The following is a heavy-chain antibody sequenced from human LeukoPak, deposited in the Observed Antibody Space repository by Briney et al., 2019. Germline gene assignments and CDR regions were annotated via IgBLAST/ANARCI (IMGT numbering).Heavy chain of an antibody. CDR3: ARLAYCGGDCFSGLNPFDY. J-gene: IGHJ4*02. CDR2: VKQDGSEK. Sequence: GGSLRLSCAASGFTFSSYWMSWVRQAPGQGLEWVANVKQDGSEKYYVDSVKGRFTISRDNAKNSLYLQMNSLRAEDTAVYYCARLAYCGGDCFSGLNPFDYRGQGALVTVSS. D-gene: IGHD2-21*01. CDR1: GFTFSSYW. V-gene: IGHV3-7*01.